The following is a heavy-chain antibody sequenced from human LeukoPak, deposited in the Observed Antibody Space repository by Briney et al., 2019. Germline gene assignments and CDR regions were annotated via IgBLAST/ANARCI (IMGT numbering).Heavy chain of an antibody. CDR1: GFSFGTYW. Sequence: PGGSLRLSCAASGFSFGTYWMTWVRQTPGKGLEWVANIKHDGSDAYYVDSVAGRLTVSRDNAKNSLYLQMNSLRAEDTAVYYCVKGGWIHILYYWGQGTLVTVSP. V-gene: IGHV3-7*01. CDR2: IKHDGSDA. CDR3: VKGGWIHILYY. D-gene: IGHD5-18*01. J-gene: IGHJ4*02.